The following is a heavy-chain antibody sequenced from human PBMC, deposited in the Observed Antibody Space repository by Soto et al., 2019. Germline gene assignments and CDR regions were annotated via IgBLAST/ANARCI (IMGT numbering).Heavy chain of an antibody. CDR3: GRVVEGATRHTDPDS. V-gene: IGHV4-39*01. Sequence: PSETLSLTCTVSGVSIHNSHSFWAWIRQPPGKGLEFIGSVYHNGGAHYNSSLKSRVTISVDTAHNQVSLRMRSLTAADTAVYYCGRVVEGATRHTDPDSWGQGILVTAPQ. CDR2: VYHNGGA. J-gene: IGHJ5*01. D-gene: IGHD2-21*01. CDR1: GVSIHNSHSF.